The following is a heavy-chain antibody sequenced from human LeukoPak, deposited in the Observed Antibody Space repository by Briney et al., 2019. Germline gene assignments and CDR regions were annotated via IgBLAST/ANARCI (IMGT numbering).Heavy chain of an antibody. Sequence: SETLSLTCAVYGGSFSGYYWSWIRQPPGKGLEWIGEINHSGSTNYNPSLKSRVTISVDTSKNQFSLKLSSVTAADTAVYYCARVLRGYSYGYFFRGYYYMDVWGKGTTVTVSS. D-gene: IGHD5-18*01. CDR1: GGSFSGYY. J-gene: IGHJ6*03. V-gene: IGHV4-34*01. CDR3: ARVLRGYSYGYFFRGYYYMDV. CDR2: INHSGST.